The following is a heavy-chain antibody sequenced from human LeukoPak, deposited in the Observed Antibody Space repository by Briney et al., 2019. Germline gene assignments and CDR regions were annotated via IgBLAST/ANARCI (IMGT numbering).Heavy chain of an antibody. V-gene: IGHV3-74*01. Sequence: GGSLRLSCVASGFTFSNYWMHWVRQIPGKGLVWVSRISGDGNSRSYADSVEGRFTISRDNAENTLYLHLNSLRVEDTAVYFCLYGGYFQHWGQGTLVTVSS. CDR2: ISGDGNSR. CDR3: LYGGYFQH. J-gene: IGHJ1*01. CDR1: GFTFSNYW. D-gene: IGHD3-16*01.